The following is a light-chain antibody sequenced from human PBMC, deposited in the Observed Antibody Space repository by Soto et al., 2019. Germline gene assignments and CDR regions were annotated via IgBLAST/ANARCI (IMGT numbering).Light chain of an antibody. J-gene: IGKJ5*01. CDR3: QQHGSSPPIT. V-gene: IGKV3-20*01. CDR1: QSVSSSY. CDR2: GAS. Sequence: EIVLTQSPGTLSLSPGERATLSCRASQSVSSSYLAWYQQKPGQAPRLLIYGASSRATAIPDRFSGSGSGTDFTVTISRLEPEDFAVYYCQQHGSSPPITFGQGTRLEIK.